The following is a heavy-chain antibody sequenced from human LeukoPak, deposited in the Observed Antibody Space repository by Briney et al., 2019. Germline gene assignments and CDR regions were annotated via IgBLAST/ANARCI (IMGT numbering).Heavy chain of an antibody. CDR3: AREWFSDYYDSSGSPLDY. D-gene: IGHD3-22*01. Sequence: ASVKVSCKASGYTFTSYYMHWVRQAPGQGLEWMGIINPSGGSTSYAQKFQGRVTMTRDTSTSTVYMELSSLRAEDTAVYYCAREWFSDYYDSSGSPLDYWGQGTLVTVSS. CDR1: GYTFTSYY. CDR2: INPSGGST. J-gene: IGHJ4*02. V-gene: IGHV1-46*01.